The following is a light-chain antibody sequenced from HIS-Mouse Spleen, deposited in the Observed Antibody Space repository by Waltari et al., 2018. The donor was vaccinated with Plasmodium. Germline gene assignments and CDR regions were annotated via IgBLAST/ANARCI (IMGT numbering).Light chain of an antibody. J-gene: IGLJ3*02. CDR1: ALPKKY. CDR3: YSTDSSGNHRV. Sequence: SYELTQPPSVSVSPGQTARITCSGDALPKKYAYWYQQKSGQAPVLVIYEDSNRPSGIPERFSGSSSGTMATLTISGAQVEDEAYYYCYSTDSSGNHRVFGGGTKLTVL. CDR2: EDS. V-gene: IGLV3-10*01.